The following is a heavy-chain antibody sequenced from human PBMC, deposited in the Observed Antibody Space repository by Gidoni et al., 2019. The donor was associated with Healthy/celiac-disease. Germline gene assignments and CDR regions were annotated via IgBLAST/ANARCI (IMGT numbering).Heavy chain of an antibody. CDR1: GFTFHVYA. J-gene: IGHJ4*02. D-gene: IGHD3-10*01. Sequence: EVQLVESGGGLVQPASSLRLSCLASGFTFHVYAMHGVRKGPGKGLGWVSGISWNSGSIGYADSVKGRFTISRDNAKNSLYLQMHRLKAEDTALYYCAKVLGRTMVRGPTGIDYWGQGTLVTVSS. CDR3: AKVLGRTMVRGPTGIDY. CDR2: ISWNSGSI. V-gene: IGHV3-9*01.